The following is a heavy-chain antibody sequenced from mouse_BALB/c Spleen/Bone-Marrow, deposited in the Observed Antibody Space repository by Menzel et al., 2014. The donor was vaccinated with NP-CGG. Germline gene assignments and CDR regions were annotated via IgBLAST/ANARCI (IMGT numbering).Heavy chain of an antibody. J-gene: IGHJ3*01. Sequence: QVQLQQSGPGLVQPSQRLSITCTVSGFSLTSYGVHWVRQSPGKGLEWLGVIWSGGSTDYNAAFISRLSISKDNSKSQVFFKMNSLQANDTAIYYCARNTYYGNPFAYWGQGTLVTVSA. V-gene: IGHV2-2*02. CDR3: ARNTYYGNPFAY. CDR2: IWSGGST. D-gene: IGHD2-10*01. CDR1: GFSLTSYG.